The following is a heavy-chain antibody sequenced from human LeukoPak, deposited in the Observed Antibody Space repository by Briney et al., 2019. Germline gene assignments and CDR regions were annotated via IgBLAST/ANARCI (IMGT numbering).Heavy chain of an antibody. V-gene: IGHV3-9*01. CDR1: GFTFDDYG. J-gene: IGHJ6*03. Sequence: GGSLRLSCAASGFTFDDYGMHWVRQLPGKGLEWVSGINWKSDSIAYAVSVRGRFTISSDNAKNALYLQMNNLRADDTALYYCARARGETTSYYFYLDVWGRGTTVTVSS. CDR3: ARARGETTSYYFYLDV. D-gene: IGHD3-10*01. CDR2: INWKSDSI.